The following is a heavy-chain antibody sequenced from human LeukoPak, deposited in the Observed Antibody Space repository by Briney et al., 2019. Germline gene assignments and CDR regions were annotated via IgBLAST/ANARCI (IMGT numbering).Heavy chain of an antibody. CDR1: GFTFSSYS. V-gene: IGHV3-53*01. CDR3: ARTYYDSSGYYS. J-gene: IGHJ4*02. Sequence: GGSLRLSCAASGFTFSSYSMNWVRQAPGKGLEWVSIIYSGGSTFYADSVKGRFTISRDNSKNTLYLQMNSLRAEDTAVYYCARTYYDSSGYYSWGQGTLVTVSS. D-gene: IGHD3-22*01. CDR2: IYSGGST.